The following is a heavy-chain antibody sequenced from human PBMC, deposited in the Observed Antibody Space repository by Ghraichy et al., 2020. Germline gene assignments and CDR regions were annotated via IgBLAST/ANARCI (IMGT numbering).Heavy chain of an antibody. V-gene: IGHV4-59*01. CDR3: ARATVAGTGVWFDP. CDR1: GGSISSYY. Sequence: GSLRLSCTVSGGSISSYYWSWIRQPPGKGLEWIGYIYYSGSTNYNPSLKSRVTISVDTSKNQFSLKLSSVTAADTAVYYCARATVAGTGVWFDPWGQGTLVTVSS. D-gene: IGHD6-19*01. J-gene: IGHJ5*02. CDR2: IYYSGST.